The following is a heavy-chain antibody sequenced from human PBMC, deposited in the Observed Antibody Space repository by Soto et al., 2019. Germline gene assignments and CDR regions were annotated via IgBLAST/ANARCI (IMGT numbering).Heavy chain of an antibody. J-gene: IGHJ4*02. CDR1: GFTFSSYG. CDR2: IWYDGSNK. CDR3: VRESFILPTTWHFDY. Sequence: GGSLRLSCAASGFTFSSYGMHWVRQAPGKGLEWVAVIWYDGSNKYYADSVKGRFTISRDNSKNSLYLQMNSLRAEDTAVYYCVRESFILPTTWHFDYWGQGA. D-gene: IGHD5-12*01. V-gene: IGHV3-33*01.